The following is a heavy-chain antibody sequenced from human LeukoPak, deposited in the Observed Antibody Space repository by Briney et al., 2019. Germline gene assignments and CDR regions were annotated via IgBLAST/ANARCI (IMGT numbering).Heavy chain of an antibody. D-gene: IGHD3-10*01. V-gene: IGHV3-21*06. CDR3: ARDRVSGFGPDY. Sequence: GGSLRLSCSASGFTFTNYYLNWVRQAPGKGLEWVSSISGGYSYINYAASVKGRFTISRDSAQNSLFLQMDSLRAEDTAVYYCARDRVSGFGPDYWGQGTLVTVSS. CDR2: ISGGYSYI. J-gene: IGHJ4*02. CDR1: GFTFTNYY.